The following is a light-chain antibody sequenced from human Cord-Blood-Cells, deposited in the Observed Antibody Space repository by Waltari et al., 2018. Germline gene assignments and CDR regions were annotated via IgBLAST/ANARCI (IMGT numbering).Light chain of an antibody. CDR2: KDS. Sequence: SYELTQPPSVSVSPGQTARLTCSGDALPKQYAYWYQQKPGQAPVLVIYKDSERPSGIPERFSGSSSGTTVTLTISGVQAEDEADYYCQSADSSGTHWVFGGGTKLTVL. V-gene: IGLV3-25*03. CDR1: ALPKQY. CDR3: QSADSSGTHWV. J-gene: IGLJ3*02.